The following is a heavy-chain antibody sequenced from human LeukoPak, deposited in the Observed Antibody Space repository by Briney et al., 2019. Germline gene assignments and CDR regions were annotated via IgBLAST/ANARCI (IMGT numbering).Heavy chain of an antibody. CDR1: GGSISSYY. CDR2: TYYSGST. CDR3: ARAPVDIVATLEGIGNAFDI. V-gene: IGHV4-59*01. D-gene: IGHD5-12*01. Sequence: SETLSLTCTVSGGSISSYYWSWIRQPPGKGLEWIGYTYYSGSTNYNPSLKSRVTISVDTSKNQFSLKLSSVTAADTAVYYCARAPVDIVATLEGIGNAFDIWGQGTMVTISS. J-gene: IGHJ3*02.